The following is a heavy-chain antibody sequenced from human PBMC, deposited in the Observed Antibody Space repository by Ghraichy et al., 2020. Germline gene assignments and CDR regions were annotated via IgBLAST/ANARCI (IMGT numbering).Heavy chain of an antibody. D-gene: IGHD2-2*01. V-gene: IGHV4-34*01. J-gene: IGHJ2*01. CDR3: ARVRLVVVPAATKPSLCYFDL. Sequence: SETLSLTCAVYGGSFSGYYWSWIRQPPGKGLEWIGEINHSGSTNYNPSLKSRVTISVDTSKNQFSLKLSSVTAADTAVYYCARVRLVVVPAATKPSLCYFDLWGRGTLFTVSS. CDR1: GGSFSGYY. CDR2: INHSGST.